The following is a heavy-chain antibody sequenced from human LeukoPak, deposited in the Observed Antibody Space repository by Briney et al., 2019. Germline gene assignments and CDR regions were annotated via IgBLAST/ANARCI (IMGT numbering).Heavy chain of an antibody. Sequence: SETLSLTCTVSGGSISSSSYYWGWIRQPPGKGLEWIGSIYYSGSTYYNLSLKSRVTISVDTSKNQSSLKLSSVTAADTAVYYCARDSDLGDFDYWGQGTLVTVSS. CDR1: GGSISSSSYY. V-gene: IGHV4-39*07. CDR3: ARDSDLGDFDY. J-gene: IGHJ4*02. CDR2: IYYSGST.